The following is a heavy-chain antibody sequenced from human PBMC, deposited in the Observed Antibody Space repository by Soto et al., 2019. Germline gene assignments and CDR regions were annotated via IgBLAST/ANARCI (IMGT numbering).Heavy chain of an antibody. D-gene: IGHD2-15*01. CDR1: GFIFTTNS. CDR3: ARDPPHGGTSSWDADS. J-gene: IGHJ4*02. V-gene: IGHV3-21*01. CDR2: ISSSGTFK. Sequence: PGGSLRLSCEASGFIFTTNSMNWVRQVPGKGLQWLSSISSSGTFKSYGDSVKGQFTISRDNAKNSLFLQMNNLSGEDTGLYYCARDPPHGGTSSWDADSWGPGTLVTVSS.